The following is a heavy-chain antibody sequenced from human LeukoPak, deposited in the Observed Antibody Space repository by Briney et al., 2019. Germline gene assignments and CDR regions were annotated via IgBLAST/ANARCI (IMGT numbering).Heavy chain of an antibody. Sequence: KSGGSLRLSCGASGFTFSNAWLSWVRQAPRKGREWVGRIKSKTDGGTTDYAAPVKGRFTISRDDSKNTLYLQMNSLKTEDTAVYYCTTVLRYFDWHDYLGQGALVTVSS. J-gene: IGHJ4*02. D-gene: IGHD3-9*01. CDR1: GFTFSNAW. CDR2: IKSKTDGGTT. CDR3: TTVLRYFDWHDY. V-gene: IGHV3-15*01.